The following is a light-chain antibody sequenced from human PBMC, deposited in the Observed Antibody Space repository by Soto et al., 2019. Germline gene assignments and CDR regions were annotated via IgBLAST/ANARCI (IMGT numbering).Light chain of an antibody. CDR3: QQYNNWPVA. V-gene: IGKV3-15*01. Sequence: EIVMTQSPATLSVSPGERATLSCRASQSVSSNLAWYQQKPGQAPTLLIYGASTRATGFPARFSGSGSGTEFTLTISSLQSEDFAVYYCQQYNNWPVAFGGGTKVEIK. CDR1: QSVSSN. J-gene: IGKJ4*01. CDR2: GAS.